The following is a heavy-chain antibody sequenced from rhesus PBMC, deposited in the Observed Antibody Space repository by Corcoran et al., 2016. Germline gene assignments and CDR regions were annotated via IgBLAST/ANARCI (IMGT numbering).Heavy chain of an antibody. CDR1: GFTFGDYG. V-gene: IGHV3-183*02. J-gene: IGHJ4*01. Sequence: EVQLVESGGGLVQPGGSLRLSCEAPGFTFGDYGMHWVRQAPGKGLEWVSSISNTGKTVYYADSVKGRFTVSRDNAKNSLSLQMSSLRAEDTAVYYCTRGRYYYGGTYYYFDYWGQGVLVTVSS. CDR2: ISNTGKTV. CDR3: TRGRYYYGGTYYYFDY. D-gene: IGHD3-16*01.